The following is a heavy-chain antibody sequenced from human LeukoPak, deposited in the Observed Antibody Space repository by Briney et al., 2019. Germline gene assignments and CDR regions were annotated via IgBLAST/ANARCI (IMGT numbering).Heavy chain of an antibody. D-gene: IGHD3-3*01. V-gene: IGHV1-2*02. CDR1: GYTFTRYY. J-gene: IGHJ4*02. Sequence: SVTVPHLDSGYTFTRYYILWVRPAPGQGLEWMGFINPNTGGTSYAQKFQARITMTRDTSISTAYMELSGLRSDDTAVYYCARGYDFSSGCPPAFAYWGQGTLVTVSS. CDR3: ARGYDFSSGCPPAFAY. CDR2: INPNTGGT.